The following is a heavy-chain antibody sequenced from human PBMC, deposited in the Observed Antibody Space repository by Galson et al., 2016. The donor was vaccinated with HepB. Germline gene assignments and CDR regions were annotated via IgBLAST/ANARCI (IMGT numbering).Heavy chain of an antibody. V-gene: IGHV3-7*01. J-gene: IGHJ4*02. D-gene: IGHD1/OR15-1a*01. CDR1: GFTFTTYW. CDR2: IKQNESEK. CDR3: ATFIEENSSFES. Sequence: SLRLSCAASGFTFTTYWMSWVRQAPGKGLEWVANIKQNESEKFYVDSVKGRFTVSRDNAKNSLFLQMRSLRAEDTAVYFCATFIEENSSFESWGQGTLVTVSS.